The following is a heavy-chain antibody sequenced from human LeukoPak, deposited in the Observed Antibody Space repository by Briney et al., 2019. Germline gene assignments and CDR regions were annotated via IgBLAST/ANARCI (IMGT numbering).Heavy chain of an antibody. CDR1: GYTFTIHD. Sequence: ASVKVSCKASGYTFTIHDINWVRHATGQGLEWMGWMNPNSGNTGYAQKFQGRVTMSRNTSLSTAYMELSSLRSEDTAVYYCARGSYYGSGRYYDWFDPWGQGTLVTVSS. V-gene: IGHV1-8*01. J-gene: IGHJ5*02. D-gene: IGHD3-10*01. CDR2: MNPNSGNT. CDR3: ARGSYYGSGRYYDWFDP.